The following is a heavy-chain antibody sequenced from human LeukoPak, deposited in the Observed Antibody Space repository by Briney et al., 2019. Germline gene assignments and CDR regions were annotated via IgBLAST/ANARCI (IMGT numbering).Heavy chain of an antibody. CDR3: AELARGPTARDY. CDR1: GFTFSNYA. CDR2: ISGSGGST. J-gene: IGHJ4*02. V-gene: IGHV3-23*01. Sequence: GGSLRLSCAASGFTFSNYAVSWVRQVPGKGLEWVSTISGSGGSTYYADSLKGRFTISRDNSKNTLYLQMNSLRAEDTAVYYCAELARGPTARDYWGQGTLVTVSS. D-gene: IGHD3-10*01.